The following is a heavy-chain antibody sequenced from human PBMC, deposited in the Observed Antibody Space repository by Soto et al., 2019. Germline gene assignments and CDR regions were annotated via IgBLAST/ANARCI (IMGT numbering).Heavy chain of an antibody. J-gene: IGHJ4*02. D-gene: IGHD2-8*01. CDR3: ERYCNNSDCRHLYYFDY. V-gene: IGHV4-61*01. CDR1: GGSVSNCRYY. CDR2: VYFTATT. Sequence: AETLCLTCTVSGGSVSNCRYYWGCIRQPPGKGMEWIGNVYFTATTIYDRSIKSRVNTSVATYKEQFFLKLNYVTAADTAVYYCERYCNNSDCRHLYYFDYWGLGTLVTVSS.